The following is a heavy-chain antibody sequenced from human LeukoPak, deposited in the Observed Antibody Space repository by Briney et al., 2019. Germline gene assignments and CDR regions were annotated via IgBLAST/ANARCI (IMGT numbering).Heavy chain of an antibody. J-gene: IGHJ6*02. V-gene: IGHV1-69*01. Sequence: SVKVSCKASGGTFSSYAISWVRQAPGQGLEWMGGIIPIFGTANYAQKFQGRVTITADESTSTAYMELSSLRSEDTAVYYCARDPQQLVSDYYYYYGMDVWGQGTKVTVSS. CDR2: IIPIFGTA. CDR1: GGTFSSYA. D-gene: IGHD6-13*01. CDR3: ARDPQQLVSDYYYYYGMDV.